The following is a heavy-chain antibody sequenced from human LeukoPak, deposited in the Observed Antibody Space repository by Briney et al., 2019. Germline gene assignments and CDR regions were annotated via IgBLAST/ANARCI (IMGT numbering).Heavy chain of an antibody. Sequence: ASVKVSCKASGYIFTNYDVMWVRQATGQGLEWMGWVNPNSGDTGYAKKFQGRVTVTRNTAISTVYMELTSLTSEDTAVYYCARLEREAEYDFSRWVYYYYMDVWGQGTTVTVSS. CDR1: GYIFTNYD. D-gene: IGHD3-3*01. V-gene: IGHV1-8*02. J-gene: IGHJ6*03. CDR2: VNPNSGDT. CDR3: ARLEREAEYDFSRWVYYYYMDV.